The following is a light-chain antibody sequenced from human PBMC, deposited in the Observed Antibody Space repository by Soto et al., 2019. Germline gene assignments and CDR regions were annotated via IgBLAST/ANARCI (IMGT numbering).Light chain of an antibody. CDR2: GNS. J-gene: IGLJ1*01. CDR1: SPNIGAGYD. Sequence: QLVLTQPPSVSGAPGQRVTISCTGSSPNIGAGYDVHWYQQLPGTAPKLLIYGNSNRPSGVPDRFSGSKSGTSASLAITGLQAEDEADYYCQSYDSSLSGSYVFGTGTKLTVL. V-gene: IGLV1-40*01. CDR3: QSYDSSLSGSYV.